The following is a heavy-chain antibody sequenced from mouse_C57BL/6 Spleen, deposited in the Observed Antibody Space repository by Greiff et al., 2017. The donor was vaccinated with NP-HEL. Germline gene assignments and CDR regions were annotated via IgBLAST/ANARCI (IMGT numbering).Heavy chain of an antibody. CDR3: ARDDYDVYYCDD. V-gene: IGHV1-42*01. Sequence: VQLQQSGPELVKPGASVKISCKASGYSFTGYYMNWVKQSPEKSLEWIGEINPSTGGTTYNQKFKAKATLTVDKSSSTAYMQLKSLTSEDSAVYYCARDDYDVYYCDDWGQGTTLTVSS. CDR1: GYSFTGYY. D-gene: IGHD2-4*01. J-gene: IGHJ2*01. CDR2: INPSTGGT.